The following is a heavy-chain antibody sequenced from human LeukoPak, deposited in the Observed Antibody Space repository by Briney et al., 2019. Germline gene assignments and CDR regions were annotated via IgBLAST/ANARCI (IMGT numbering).Heavy chain of an antibody. CDR3: ARDHSRYCSGGSCYYE. Sequence: QSSETLSLTCTVSGGSISSGGYYWSWIRQHPGQCLEWIGYIYYSGSTYYNPSLNSRVTISVDTSKNQFSLKLSSVTAADTAVYYCARDHSRYCSGGSCYYEWGQGTLVTVSS. CDR2: IYYSGST. J-gene: IGHJ4*02. D-gene: IGHD2-15*01. V-gene: IGHV4-31*03. CDR1: GGSISSGGYY.